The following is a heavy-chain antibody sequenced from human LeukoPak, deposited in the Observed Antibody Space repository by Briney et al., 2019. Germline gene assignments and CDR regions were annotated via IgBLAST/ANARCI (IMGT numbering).Heavy chain of an antibody. CDR3: AKGGTISPYYFDY. J-gene: IGHJ4*02. CDR2: IWYDGSNK. CDR1: GFTFSSYD. V-gene: IGHV3-33*06. Sequence: GGSLRLSCAASGFTFSSYDIHWVRQAPGKGLEWVAVIWYDGSNKYFADSVKGRFTISRDNSKNTLYLQTNSLRAEDTAVYYCAKGGTISPYYFDYWGQGTLVTVSS. D-gene: IGHD2-15*01.